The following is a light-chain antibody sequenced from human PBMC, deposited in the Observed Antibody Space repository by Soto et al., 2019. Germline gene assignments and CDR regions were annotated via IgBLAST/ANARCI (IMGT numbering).Light chain of an antibody. Sequence: QSVLTQPPSVSGSPGQAITISCGGTSSDVGAFNYVSWYQQHPGKAPKFMIYEVSRRPSGVSNRFSGSKSGNTASLTVSGLQAEDEADYYCSSYTTSNTYVFGTGTKVTVL. CDR2: EVS. CDR3: SSYTTSNTYV. V-gene: IGLV2-14*01. J-gene: IGLJ1*01. CDR1: SSDVGAFNY.